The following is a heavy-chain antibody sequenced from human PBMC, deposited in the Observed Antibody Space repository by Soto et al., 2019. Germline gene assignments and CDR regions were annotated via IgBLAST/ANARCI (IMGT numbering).Heavy chain of an antibody. V-gene: IGHV3-33*01. D-gene: IGHD4-17*01. CDR1: GFTFSSYG. Sequence: QVQLVESGGGVVQPGRSLRLSCAASGFTFSSYGMHWVRQAPGKGLEWVAVIWYDGSNKYYADSVKGRFNISRDNSKNTLYLQMNSLRAEDTAVYYCARGVTTSDYWGQGTLVTVSS. CDR2: IWYDGSNK. J-gene: IGHJ4*02. CDR3: ARGVTTSDY.